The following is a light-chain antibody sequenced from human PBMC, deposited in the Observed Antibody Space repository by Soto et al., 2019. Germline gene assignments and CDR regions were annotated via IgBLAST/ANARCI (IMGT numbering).Light chain of an antibody. V-gene: IGKV3-20*01. CDR2: GAS. CDR3: QQYGTSPIT. CDR1: QSVSNNY. J-gene: IGKJ5*01. Sequence: EIVLTQSPGTLSLSPGERATLSCRASQSVSNNYLAWYQQKPGQAPRLLIYGASNRATGIPDRCSGSGSGTDFTLTISRLEPEDFAVYYCQQYGTSPITFGQGTRLEIK.